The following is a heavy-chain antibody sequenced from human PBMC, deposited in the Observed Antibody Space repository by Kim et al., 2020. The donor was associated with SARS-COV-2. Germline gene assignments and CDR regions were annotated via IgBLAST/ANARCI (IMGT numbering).Heavy chain of an antibody. CDR1: GDSISSSAYY. CDR2: MHYSGST. Sequence: SETLSLTCTVSGDSISSSAYYWGWIRQPPGKGLEWIGSMHYSGSTYYNPSLKSRVTTSVDTSENQFSLQLTSVTAADTAVYYCARGPMVTTVTIWFDPWGQGTLVTVSS. V-gene: IGHV4-39*07. D-gene: IGHD4-17*01. CDR3: ARGPMVTTVTIWFDP. J-gene: IGHJ5*02.